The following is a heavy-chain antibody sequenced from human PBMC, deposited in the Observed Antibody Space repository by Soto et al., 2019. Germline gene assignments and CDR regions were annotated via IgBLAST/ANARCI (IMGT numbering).Heavy chain of an antibody. CDR2: IYTSGST. CDR3: AREGLDWSVEGMDV. V-gene: IGHV4-4*07. D-gene: IGHD3-9*01. J-gene: IGHJ6*02. Sequence: SETLSLTCTVSGGSISSYYWSWIRQPVGRGLEWIGHIYTSGSTTYNPSIKKRVTMSVDTSKHQFSLRLSSVTAADTAVYYCAREGLDWSVEGMDVWGRGTTVTVSS. CDR1: GGSISSYY.